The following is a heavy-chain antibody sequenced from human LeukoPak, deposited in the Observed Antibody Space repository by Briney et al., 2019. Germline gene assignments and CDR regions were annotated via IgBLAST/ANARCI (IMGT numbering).Heavy chain of an antibody. Sequence: GASVKVSCKASGYTFTGYYMHWVRQAPGQGLEWMGWINPNSGGTNYAQKFQGRVTMTRDTSISTAYMELSRLRSDDTAVYYCARSPIELWLQDYGGNGVFAYWGQGTLVTVSS. CDR3: ARSPIELWLQDYGGNGVFAY. D-gene: IGHD4-23*01. V-gene: IGHV1-2*02. CDR2: INPNSGGT. CDR1: GYTFTGYY. J-gene: IGHJ4*02.